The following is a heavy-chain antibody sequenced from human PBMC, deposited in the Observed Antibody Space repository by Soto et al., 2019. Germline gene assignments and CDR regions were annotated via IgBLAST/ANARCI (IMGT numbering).Heavy chain of an antibody. Sequence: QVQLVQSGPEVKKPGTSVKVSCKASGVTVNRFAVTWVRQAPGQGFQWLGGITPLFETTNHEQNLQGRAKITAYVSTATSYLERRGLESEDTAVYYCARGYGGDIDDCGQGILVIVYS. J-gene: IGHJ4*02. CDR1: GVTVNRFA. D-gene: IGHD4-17*01. V-gene: IGHV1-69*01. CDR3: ARGYGGDIDD. CDR2: ITPLFETT.